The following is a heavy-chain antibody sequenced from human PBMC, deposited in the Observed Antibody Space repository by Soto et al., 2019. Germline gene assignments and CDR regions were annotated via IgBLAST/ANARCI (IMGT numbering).Heavy chain of an antibody. Sequence: PSETLSLTCTVSGGSISSGDYYWSWIRQPPGKGLEWIGYIYYSGSTYYNPSLKSRVTISVDTSKNQFSLKLSSVTAADTAVYYCARAYGDYGDYFDYWGQGTLVTVSS. D-gene: IGHD4-17*01. J-gene: IGHJ4*02. CDR3: ARAYGDYGDYFDY. CDR2: IYYSGST. V-gene: IGHV4-30-4*01. CDR1: GGSISSGDYY.